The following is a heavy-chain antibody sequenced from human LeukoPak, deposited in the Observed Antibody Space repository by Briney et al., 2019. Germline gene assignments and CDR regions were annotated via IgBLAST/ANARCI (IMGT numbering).Heavy chain of an antibody. D-gene: IGHD3-10*01. J-gene: IGHJ4*02. V-gene: IGHV1-69*06. CDR3: ARSIWFGELLPFDY. CDR1: GGTFSSYA. Sequence: ASVKVSCKASGGTFSSYAISWVRQAPGQGLEWMGGIIPIFGTANYAQKFQGRVTITADKSTSTAYMELSSLRSEDTAVYYCARSIWFGELLPFDYWGQGTLVTVSS. CDR2: IIPIFGTA.